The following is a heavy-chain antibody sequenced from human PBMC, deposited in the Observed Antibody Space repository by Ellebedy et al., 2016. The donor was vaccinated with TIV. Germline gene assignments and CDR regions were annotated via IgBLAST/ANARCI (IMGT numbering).Heavy chain of an antibody. CDR3: AKLPVGTHGPFGI. CDR1: GFTFSSYA. V-gene: IGHV3-23*01. CDR2: ISGSGGST. J-gene: IGHJ3*02. Sequence: GESLKISXAASGFTFSSYAMSWVRQAPGKGLEWVSAISGSGGSTYYADSVKGRFTISRDNSKNTLYLQMNSLRAEDTAVYYCAKLPVGTHGPFGIWGQGTMVTVSS. D-gene: IGHD3-10*01.